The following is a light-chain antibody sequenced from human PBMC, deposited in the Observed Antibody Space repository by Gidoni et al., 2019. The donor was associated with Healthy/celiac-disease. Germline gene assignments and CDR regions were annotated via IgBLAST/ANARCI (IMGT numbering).Light chain of an antibody. J-gene: IGLJ2*01. CDR1: SGHSSYA. Sequence: QLVLTQSPSASASLGASVKLTCTLSSGHSSYAIAWHQQQPEKGPRYWMKLNSDGSHSKGDGIPDRFSGSSSGAERYLTISSRQSEDEADYYCQTWGTGIVVFGGGTKLTVL. V-gene: IGLV4-69*01. CDR3: QTWGTGIVV. CDR2: LNSDGSH.